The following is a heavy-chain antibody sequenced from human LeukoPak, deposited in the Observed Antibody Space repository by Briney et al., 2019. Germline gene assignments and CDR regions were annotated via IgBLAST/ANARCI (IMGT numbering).Heavy chain of an antibody. CDR3: ARAWGGGTYGMDV. J-gene: IGHJ6*02. D-gene: IGHD2-15*01. V-gene: IGHV4-30-2*01. CDR2: IYHSGST. Sequence: SETLSLTCAVSGGSISSGGYSWSWIRQPPGKGLEWIGYIYHSGSTYYNPSLKSRVTISVDRSKNQFSLKLSSVTAADTAVYYCARAWGGGTYGMDVWGQGNTVTVSS. CDR1: GGSISSGGYS.